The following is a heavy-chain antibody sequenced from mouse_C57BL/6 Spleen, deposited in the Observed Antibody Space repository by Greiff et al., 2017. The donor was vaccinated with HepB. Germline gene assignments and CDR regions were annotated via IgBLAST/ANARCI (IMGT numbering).Heavy chain of an antibody. D-gene: IGHD1-1*01. CDR3: AREVQFITTVVAPFAY. J-gene: IGHJ3*01. V-gene: IGHV1-76*01. CDR2: IYPGSGNT. CDR1: GYTFTDYY. Sequence: QVQLQQSGAELVRPGASVKLSCKASGYTFTDYYINWVKQRPGQGLEWIARIYPGSGNTYYNEKFKGKATLTAEKSSSTAYMQLSSLTSEDSAVYFCAREVQFITTVVAPFAYWGQGTLVTVSA.